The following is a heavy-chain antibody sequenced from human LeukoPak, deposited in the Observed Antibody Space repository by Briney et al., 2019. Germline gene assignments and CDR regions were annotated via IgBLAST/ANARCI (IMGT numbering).Heavy chain of an antibody. CDR1: GFTFDDYA. D-gene: IGHD3-22*01. V-gene: IGHV3-9*01. CDR3: AKDSTPDYYDSSGPIDY. J-gene: IGHJ4*02. Sequence: SGRSLRLSCAASGFTFDDYAMHWVRQAPGKGLEWVSGISWNSGSIGYADSVKGRFTISRDNAKNSLYLQMNSLRAEDTALYYCAKDSTPDYYDSSGPIDYWGQGTLVTVSS. CDR2: ISWNSGSI.